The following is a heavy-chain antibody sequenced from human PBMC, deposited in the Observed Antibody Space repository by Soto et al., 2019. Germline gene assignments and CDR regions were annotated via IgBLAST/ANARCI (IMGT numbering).Heavy chain of an antibody. J-gene: IGHJ4*02. Sequence: ASVKVSCKASGYTFSSYYMHWVRQAPGQGLEWIAIIDPSGGSTSYAQKFQGRVTMTRDTSTSTVYMELSSLRSEDTAVYYCARDNSDSSGFIDYWGQGTLVTVSS. V-gene: IGHV1-46*01. D-gene: IGHD3-22*01. CDR2: IDPSGGST. CDR3: ARDNSDSSGFIDY. CDR1: GYTFSSYY.